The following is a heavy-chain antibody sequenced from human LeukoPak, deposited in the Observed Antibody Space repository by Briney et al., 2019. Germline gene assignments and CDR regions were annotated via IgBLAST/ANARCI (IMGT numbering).Heavy chain of an antibody. CDR3: ARETNHGDFFFDY. V-gene: IGHV4-4*07. CDR1: GASISSYY. Sequence: SETLSLTCTVSGASISSYYWSWIRQPAGKGLEWMGRIYSSGNTNYNPSLKRRVNMSVDTFKNQFNLKLSSVTAADTAVYYCARETNHGDFFFDYWGQGTLVTVSS. J-gene: IGHJ4*02. CDR2: IYSSGNT. D-gene: IGHD4-17*01.